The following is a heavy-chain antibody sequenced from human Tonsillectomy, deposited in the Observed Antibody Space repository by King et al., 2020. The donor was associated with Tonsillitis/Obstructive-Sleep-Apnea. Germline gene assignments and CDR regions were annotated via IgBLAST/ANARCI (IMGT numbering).Heavy chain of an antibody. Sequence: ITLKESGPTLVKPTQTLTLTCTFSGFSLSTSGVGVGWIRQPPGKALEWLALIYWDDDKRYSPSLKSRLTITKDTSNNQVLLTMTNMDPVDTATYYCAHSPMGFYYYYLDVWGRGTTVTVSS. CDR3: AHSPMGFYYYYLDV. D-gene: IGHD3-16*01. J-gene: IGHJ6*03. CDR2: IYWDDDK. CDR1: GFSLSTSGVG. V-gene: IGHV2-5*02.